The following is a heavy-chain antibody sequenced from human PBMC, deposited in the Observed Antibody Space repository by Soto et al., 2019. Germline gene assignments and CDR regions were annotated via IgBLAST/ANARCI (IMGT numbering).Heavy chain of an antibody. CDR1: GGSVSSNSYS. V-gene: IGHV4-39*07. Sequence: PSETLSLTCPFSGGSVSSNSYSWGWIRQSPGKGLEWIGTIYSSENTYYNPSLLSRVTISVDTSKNEFSLRLSSVTAADTAVYYCARGPNSGYCSGGSCYSRFDCWGQGTLVTVS. D-gene: IGHD2-15*01. CDR3: ARGPNSGYCSGGSCYSRFDC. J-gene: IGHJ4*02. CDR2: IYSSENT.